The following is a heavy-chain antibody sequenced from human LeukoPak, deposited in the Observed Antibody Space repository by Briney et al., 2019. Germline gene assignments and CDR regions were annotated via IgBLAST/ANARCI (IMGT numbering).Heavy chain of an antibody. V-gene: IGHV3-53*01. Sequence: PGGSLRLSCAASGFTVTTNYMSWVRQGPGKGLEWVSVIYSGGSTYYADSVKGRFTISRDNSKNTLYLQMNSLRDEDTAVYYCAREYCSGGSCSGFDPWGQGTLVTVSS. J-gene: IGHJ5*02. CDR1: GFTVTTNY. CDR3: AREYCSGGSCSGFDP. CDR2: IYSGGST. D-gene: IGHD2-15*01.